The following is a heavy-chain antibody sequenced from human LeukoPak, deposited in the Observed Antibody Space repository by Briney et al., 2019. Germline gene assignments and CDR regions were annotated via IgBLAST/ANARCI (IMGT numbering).Heavy chain of an antibody. CDR1: GGTFSSYA. V-gene: IGHV1-69*01. Sequence: VASVKVSCKASGGTFSSYAISWVRQAPGQGLEWMGGIIPIFGAANYAQKFQGRVTITADESTSTAYMELSSLRSEDTAVYYCASFSRSGYYLARDYWGQGTLVTVSS. D-gene: IGHD3-22*01. CDR3: ASFSRSGYYLARDY. CDR2: IIPIFGAA. J-gene: IGHJ4*02.